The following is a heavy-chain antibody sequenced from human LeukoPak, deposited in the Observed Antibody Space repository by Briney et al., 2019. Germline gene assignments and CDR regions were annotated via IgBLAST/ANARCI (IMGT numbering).Heavy chain of an antibody. Sequence: EASVKVSCKASGYTFTGYGISWVRQAPGQGLEWMGWISPYNGNTNYAQKLQGRVTMTTDTSTSTAYMELRSLRSDDTAVYYCARVVDIVVVPAAHNAPYFDYWGQGTLVTVSS. CDR1: GYTFTGYG. CDR2: ISPYNGNT. J-gene: IGHJ4*02. D-gene: IGHD2-2*03. CDR3: ARVVDIVVVPAAHNAPYFDY. V-gene: IGHV1-18*01.